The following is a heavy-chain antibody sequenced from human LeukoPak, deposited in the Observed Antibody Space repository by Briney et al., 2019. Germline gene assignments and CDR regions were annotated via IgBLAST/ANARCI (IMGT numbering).Heavy chain of an antibody. J-gene: IGHJ5*02. CDR1: GGSFSGYY. Sequence: SETLSLTCAVYGGSFSGYYWSWIRQPPGKGLEWIGEINHSGSTNYNPSLKSRVTISVDTSKNQFSLKLSSVTAADTAVYYCARDWRYCSSTSCYATSYNWFDPWGQGTLVTVSS. D-gene: IGHD2-2*01. CDR2: INHSGST. CDR3: ARDWRYCSSTSCYATSYNWFDP. V-gene: IGHV4-34*01.